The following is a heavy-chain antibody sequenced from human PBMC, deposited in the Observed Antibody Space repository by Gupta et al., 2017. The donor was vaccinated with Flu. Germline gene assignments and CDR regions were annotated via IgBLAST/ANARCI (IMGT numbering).Heavy chain of an antibody. Sequence: QVQLVESGGGVVQPGRSLRLTCAASGFTFSSSCMHWVRQARGKGLEWVAGIQHDGSIKYYGDTAKGRFTISRDDSKRTLYLQMNSLRAEDTAVYYCARDLALWALDTERGQGTMVSVSS. D-gene: IGHD2-8*02. J-gene: IGHJ3*01. CDR2: IQHDGSIK. V-gene: IGHV3-33*01. CDR1: GFTFSSSC. CDR3: ARDLALWALDTE.